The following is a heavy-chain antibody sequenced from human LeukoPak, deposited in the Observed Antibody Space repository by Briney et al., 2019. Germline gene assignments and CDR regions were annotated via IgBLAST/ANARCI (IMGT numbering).Heavy chain of an antibody. CDR3: AKDLNYYDSSGSDFSFDY. CDR2: ISGSGGST. D-gene: IGHD3-22*01. CDR1: GFTFISYA. Sequence: GGSLRLSCAASGFTFISYAMSWVRQAPGKGLEWVSAISGSGGSTYYAYSVKGRFTISRDNSKKTLYLQMNSLRAEDTAVYHCAKDLNYYDSSGSDFSFDYWGQGTLVTVSS. J-gene: IGHJ4*02. V-gene: IGHV3-23*01.